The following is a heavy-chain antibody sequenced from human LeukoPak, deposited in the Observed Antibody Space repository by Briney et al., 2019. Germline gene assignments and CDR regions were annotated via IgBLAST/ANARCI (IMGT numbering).Heavy chain of an antibody. Sequence: PSETLPLTCSVSGYSISSGYYWAWIRQPPGKGLEWVSGISGSGGSTFYADSVKGRFTISRDNSKNTLYLQMNSLRAEDTAVYYCAKDRAYYSDSSGYYLVRAYDYWGQGTLVTVSS. J-gene: IGHJ4*02. V-gene: IGHV3-23*01. CDR1: GYSISSGYY. CDR2: ISGSGGST. CDR3: AKDRAYYSDSSGYYLVRAYDY. D-gene: IGHD3-22*01.